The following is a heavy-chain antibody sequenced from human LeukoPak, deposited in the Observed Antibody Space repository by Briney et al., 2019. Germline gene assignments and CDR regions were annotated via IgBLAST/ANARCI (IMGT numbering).Heavy chain of an antibody. J-gene: IGHJ3*02. CDR1: GFTFSSYV. V-gene: IGHV3-30*03. Sequence: GGSLRLSCAASGFTFSSYVMSWVRQAPGKGLEWVAVMSVNGVNKYYADSVRGRFTVSRDISKNTQFLQMNSLRFEDTAVYFCVRESCSGGSCTYDPFDIWGHGTMVTVST. CDR3: VRESCSGGSCTYDPFDI. D-gene: IGHD2-15*01. CDR2: MSVNGVNK.